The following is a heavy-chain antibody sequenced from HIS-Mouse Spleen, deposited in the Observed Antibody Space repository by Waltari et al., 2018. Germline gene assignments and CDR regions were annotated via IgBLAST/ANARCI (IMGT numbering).Heavy chain of an antibody. D-gene: IGHD1-26*01. V-gene: IGHV3-9*01. Sequence: EVQLVESGVGLVQHGRSLRLSCPASGFTFDDYAMHWVRQAPGKGREWVSGISWNSGSIGYADSVKGRFTISRDNAKNSLYLQMNSLRAEDTALYYCASVASVGATDYWGQGTLVTVSS. CDR2: ISWNSGSI. CDR1: GFTFDDYA. CDR3: ASVASVGATDY. J-gene: IGHJ4*02.